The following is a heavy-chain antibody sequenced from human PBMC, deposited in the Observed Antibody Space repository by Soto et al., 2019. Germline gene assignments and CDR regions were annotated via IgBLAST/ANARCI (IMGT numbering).Heavy chain of an antibody. V-gene: IGHV3-9*01. Sequence: EVQLIESGGGRVQPGTSLRLSCSVAGFTFDDYAMHWVRQVPGRGLEWVSGITWNSGRFAYAHSVQGRFTISRDNAKNSQYLQMNDLRLEDTALYYCVKDRGQSAVLRAYDFWGPGTLVTVSS. J-gene: IGHJ4*02. CDR1: GFTFDDYA. D-gene: IGHD3-3*01. CDR2: ITWNSGRF. CDR3: VKDRGQSAVLRAYDF.